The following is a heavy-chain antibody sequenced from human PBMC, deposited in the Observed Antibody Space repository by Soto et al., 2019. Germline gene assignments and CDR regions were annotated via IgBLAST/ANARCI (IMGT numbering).Heavy chain of an antibody. V-gene: IGHV3-30*18. D-gene: IGHD6-6*01. CDR1: GFTFSSYG. J-gene: IGHJ4*02. CDR3: AKTAYSSSSSY. CDR2: ISYDGSNK. Sequence: PGGSLRLSCAASGFTFSSYGMHWVRQAPGKGLEWVAVISYDGSNKYYADSVKGRFTISRDNSKNTLYLQMNSLRAEDTAVYYCAKTAYSSSSSYWGQGTLVTVSS.